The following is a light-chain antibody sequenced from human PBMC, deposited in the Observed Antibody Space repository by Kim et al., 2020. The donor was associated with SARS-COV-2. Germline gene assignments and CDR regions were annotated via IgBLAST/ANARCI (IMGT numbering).Light chain of an antibody. J-gene: IGKJ1*01. CDR1: QGISNY. Sequence: DIQMTQSPSSLSASVGDRVTITCRASQGISNYLAWYQQKPGQVPKLLIYAASALRSGVPSRFSGSGSGTDFTLTITSLQPEDVAVYYCQQCKGAPWTFGHGTKVDIK. V-gene: IGKV1-27*01. CDR3: QQCKGAPWT. CDR2: AAS.